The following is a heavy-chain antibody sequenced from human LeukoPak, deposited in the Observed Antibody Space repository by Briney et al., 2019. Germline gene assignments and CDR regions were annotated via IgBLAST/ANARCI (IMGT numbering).Heavy chain of an antibody. CDR1: GFTFGDYA. Sequence: GRSLRLSCTASGFTFGDYAMSWIRQAPGKGLEWVGFIRSKAYGETADYAASVKGRFTISRDDSKAIAYLQMNSLKTEDTAVYHCTRDRGAYNLYDYWGQGTLVTVSS. CDR2: IRSKAYGETA. D-gene: IGHD1-1*01. J-gene: IGHJ4*02. V-gene: IGHV3-49*03. CDR3: TRDRGAYNLYDY.